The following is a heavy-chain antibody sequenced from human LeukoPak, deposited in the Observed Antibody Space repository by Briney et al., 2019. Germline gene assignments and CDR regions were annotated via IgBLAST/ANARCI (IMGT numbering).Heavy chain of an antibody. V-gene: IGHV3-21*01. Sequence: PGGSLRLSCAASGFTFSSYSMNWVRQAPGKGLEWASSISSSSSYIYYADSVKGRFTISRDNVKNSLYLQMNSLRAEDTAVYYCAELGITMIGGVWGKGTTVTISS. CDR1: GFTFSSYS. CDR2: ISSSSSYI. D-gene: IGHD3-10*02. J-gene: IGHJ6*04. CDR3: AELGITMIGGV.